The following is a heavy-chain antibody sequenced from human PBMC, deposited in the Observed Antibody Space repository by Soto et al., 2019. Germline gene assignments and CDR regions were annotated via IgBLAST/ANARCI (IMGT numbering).Heavy chain of an antibody. D-gene: IGHD3-16*01. V-gene: IGHV1-2*02. J-gene: IGHJ6*02. Sequence: ASVKVSCKASGYTFTGYYMHWVRQAPGQGLEWMGWINPNSGGTNYAQKFQGRVTMTRDTSISTAYMELSRLRSDDTAVYYCARRREDDSGGGYYYYGMDVWGQGTTVTVSS. CDR1: GYTFTGYY. CDR2: INPNSGGT. CDR3: ARRREDDSGGGYYYYGMDV.